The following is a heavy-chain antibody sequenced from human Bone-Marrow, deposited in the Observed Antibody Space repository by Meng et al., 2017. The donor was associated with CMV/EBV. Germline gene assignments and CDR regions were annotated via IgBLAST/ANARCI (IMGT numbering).Heavy chain of an antibody. CDR1: GYTFISYY. V-gene: IGHV1-46*01. Sequence: ASVKVSCKTSGYTFISYYMHWVRQAPGQGLEWMGIINPSGGSTSYAQKFQGRVTMTRDTSTSTVYRELSSLRSEDTAVYYCARETCSSTSCYTDYYYGMDVWGQGTTVTVSS. CDR2: INPSGGST. CDR3: ARETCSSTSCYTDYYYGMDV. D-gene: IGHD2-2*02. J-gene: IGHJ6*02.